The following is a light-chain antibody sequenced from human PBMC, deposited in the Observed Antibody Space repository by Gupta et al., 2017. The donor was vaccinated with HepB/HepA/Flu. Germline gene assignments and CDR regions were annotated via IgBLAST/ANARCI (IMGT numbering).Light chain of an antibody. CDR1: QGISSY. Sequence: DIQLTQSPSFLSASVGDRVTITCRASQGISSYLAWYQQKPGKAPKLLIYAASTLQSGVPSRFSGSGSGTEFTLTISSLQPEDFATYYCQRLNSYPITFGGGTKVEI. V-gene: IGKV1-9*01. CDR3: QRLNSYPIT. CDR2: AAS. J-gene: IGKJ4*01.